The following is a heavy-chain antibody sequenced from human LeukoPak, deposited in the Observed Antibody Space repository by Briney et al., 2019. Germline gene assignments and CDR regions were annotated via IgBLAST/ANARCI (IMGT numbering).Heavy chain of an antibody. D-gene: IGHD3-22*01. J-gene: IGHJ4*02. V-gene: IGHV1-2*02. CDR3: ASANKVGYYYDSSGYYTDY. Sequence: GASVKVSCKASGYIFTGYYMHWVRQAPGQGLEWMGWINPNSGGTNYAQKLQGRVTMTRDTSISTAYMELSRLRSDDTAVYYCASANKVGYYYDSSGYYTDYWGQGTLVTVSS. CDR2: INPNSGGT. CDR1: GYIFTGYY.